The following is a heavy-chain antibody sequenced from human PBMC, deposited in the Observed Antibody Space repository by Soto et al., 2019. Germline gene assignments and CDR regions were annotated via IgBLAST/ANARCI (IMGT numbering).Heavy chain of an antibody. CDR1: GFTFDDSA. D-gene: IGHD3-3*01. V-gene: IGHV3-9*01. CDR3: AKDLTFTIFEDGMHV. J-gene: IGHJ6*02. CDR2: ISRNSGSI. Sequence: PVGSLRLSCAASGFTFDDSAMHWVRQPPGKGLEWVSGISRNSGSIAYADSVKGRFTISRDNAKKLLYLQMNSLRPEDTALYYCAKDLTFTIFEDGMHVWGQGTTVTVSS.